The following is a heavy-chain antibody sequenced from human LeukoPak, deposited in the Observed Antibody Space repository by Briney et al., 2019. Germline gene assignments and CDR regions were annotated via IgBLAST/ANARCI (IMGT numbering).Heavy chain of an antibody. V-gene: IGHV3-48*01. CDR1: GFTFSRYG. CDR2: ISSSSSTI. CDR3: AKKSIAVAGHFDY. D-gene: IGHD6-13*01. J-gene: IGHJ4*02. Sequence: PGGSLRLSCAGSGFTFSRYGFNWVRQAPGKGLEWVSYISSSSSTIYYADSVKGRFTISRDNAKNSLYLQMNSLRAEDTAVYYCAKKSIAVAGHFDYWGQGTLVTVSS.